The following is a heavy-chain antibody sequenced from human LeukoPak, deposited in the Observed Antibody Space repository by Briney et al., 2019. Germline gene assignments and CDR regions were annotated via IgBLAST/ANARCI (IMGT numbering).Heavy chain of an antibody. Sequence: SSETLSLTCTVSGGSIGSYYWSWIRQPAGKGLEWIGRIYTSGSTNYNPSLKSRVTMSVDTSKNQFSLKLSSVTAADTAVYYCARLDSGYDWDYFDYWGQGTLVTVSS. J-gene: IGHJ4*02. D-gene: IGHD5-12*01. V-gene: IGHV4-4*07. CDR3: ARLDSGYDWDYFDY. CDR1: GGSIGSYY. CDR2: IYTSGST.